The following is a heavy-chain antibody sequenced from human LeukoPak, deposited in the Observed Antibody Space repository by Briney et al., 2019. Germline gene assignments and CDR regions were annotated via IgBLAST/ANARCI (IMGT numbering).Heavy chain of an antibody. J-gene: IGHJ4*02. V-gene: IGHV3-7*03. CDR2: IKQDGSEK. CDR3: ARGVVRDYASDY. Sequence: GGTLRLSCAASGFTFSSYWMSWVRQAPGKGLEWVANIKQDGSEKYYVDSVKGRFTISRDNAKNSLYLQMNSLRAEDTAIYYCARGVVRDYASDYWGQGTLVTVSS. D-gene: IGHD3-10*01. CDR1: GFTFSSYW.